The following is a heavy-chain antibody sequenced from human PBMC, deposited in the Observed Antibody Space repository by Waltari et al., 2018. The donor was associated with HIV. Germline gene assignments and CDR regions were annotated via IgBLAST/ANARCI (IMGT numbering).Heavy chain of an antibody. CDR2: ISSSSSYI. Sequence: EVQLVESGGGLVKPGGSLRLSCAASGFTFSSYSMNLVRQAPGKGLEWVSSISSSSSYIYYADSVKGRFTISRDNAKNSLYLQMNSLRAEDTAVYYCARGDTAMVYYFDYWGQGTLVTVSS. CDR1: GFTFSSYS. CDR3: ARGDTAMVYYFDY. J-gene: IGHJ4*02. D-gene: IGHD5-18*01. V-gene: IGHV3-21*01.